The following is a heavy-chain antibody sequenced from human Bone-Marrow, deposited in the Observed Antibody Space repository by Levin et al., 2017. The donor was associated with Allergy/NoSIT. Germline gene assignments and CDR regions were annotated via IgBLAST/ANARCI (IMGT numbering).Heavy chain of an antibody. J-gene: IGHJ4*02. D-gene: IGHD6-6*01. CDR1: GGTFSSYA. Sequence: GASVKVSCKASGGTFSSYAISWVRQAPGQGLEWMGGIIPIFGTANYAQKFQGRVTITADKSTSTAYMELSSLRSEDTAVYYCARAPILASSSSSMDYWGQGTLVTVSS. V-gene: IGHV1-69*06. CDR3: ARAPILASSSSSMDY. CDR2: IIPIFGTA.